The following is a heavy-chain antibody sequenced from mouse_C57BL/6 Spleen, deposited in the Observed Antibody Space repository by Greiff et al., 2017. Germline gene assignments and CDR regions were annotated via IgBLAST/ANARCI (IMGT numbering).Heavy chain of an antibody. J-gene: IGHJ4*01. CDR2: IDPSDSYT. V-gene: IGHV1-59*01. D-gene: IGHD3-2*02. Sequence: QVQLQQPGAELVRPGTSVKLSCKASGYTFTSYWMHWVKQRPGQGLEWIGVIDPSDSYTNYNQKFKGKATLTVDTSSSTAYMQLSSLTSEDSAVYYCARLRLPHAMDYWGQGTSVTVSS. CDR3: ARLRLPHAMDY. CDR1: GYTFTSYW.